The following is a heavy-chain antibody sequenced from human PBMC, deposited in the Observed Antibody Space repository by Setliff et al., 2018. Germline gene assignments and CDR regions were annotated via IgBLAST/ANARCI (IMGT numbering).Heavy chain of an antibody. Sequence: GGSLRLSCAASGFTFSSYSMNWVRQAPGKGLEWVSYISGSSSTIYYADSVKGRFTISRDNAKNSLYLQMNSLRAEDTAVYYCARSPRGGGYYFDYWGQGTLVTVSS. CDR1: GFTFSSYS. J-gene: IGHJ4*02. CDR3: ARSPRGGGYYFDY. D-gene: IGHD2-15*01. CDR2: ISGSSSTI. V-gene: IGHV3-48*01.